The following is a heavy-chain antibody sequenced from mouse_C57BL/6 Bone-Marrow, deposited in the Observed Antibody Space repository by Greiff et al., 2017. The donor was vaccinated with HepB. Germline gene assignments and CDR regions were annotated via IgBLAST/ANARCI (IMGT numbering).Heavy chain of an antibody. CDR1: GFTFSSYT. J-gene: IGHJ3*01. CDR2: ISGGGGNT. Sequence: EVKLQESGGGLVKPGGSLKLSCAASGFTFSSYTMSWVRQTPEKRLEWVATISGGGGNTYYPDSVKGRFTISRDNAKNTLYLQMSSLRSEDTALYYCARHGAQATSWFAYWGQGTLVTVSA. V-gene: IGHV5-9*01. CDR3: ARHGAQATSWFAY. D-gene: IGHD3-2*02.